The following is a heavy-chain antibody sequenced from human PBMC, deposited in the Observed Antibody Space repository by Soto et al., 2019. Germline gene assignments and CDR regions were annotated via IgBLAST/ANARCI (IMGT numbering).Heavy chain of an antibody. Sequence: KPSETLSLTCTVSGGSISSGGYYWSWIRQHPGKGLEWIGYIYYSGSTYYNPSLKSRVTISVDTSKNQFSLKLSSVTAADTAVYYCARQRMATIANYFDYWGQGTLVTVS. D-gene: IGHD5-12*01. CDR1: GGSISSGGYY. CDR2: IYYSGST. CDR3: ARQRMATIANYFDY. J-gene: IGHJ4*02. V-gene: IGHV4-31*03.